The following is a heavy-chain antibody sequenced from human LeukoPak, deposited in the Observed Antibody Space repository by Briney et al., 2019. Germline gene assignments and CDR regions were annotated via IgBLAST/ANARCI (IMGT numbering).Heavy chain of an antibody. J-gene: IGHJ6*02. CDR2: ISSSSSYI. CDR3: ARDSEGSGSYYYYGMDV. V-gene: IGHV3-21*01. Sequence: PGGSLRLSCAASGFTFSSYSMTWVRQAPGKGLEWVSSISSSSSYIYYADSVKGRFTISRDNAKNSLYLQMNSLRAEDTAVYYCARDSEGSGSYYYYGMDVWGQGTTVTVSS. D-gene: IGHD3-10*01. CDR1: GFTFSSYS.